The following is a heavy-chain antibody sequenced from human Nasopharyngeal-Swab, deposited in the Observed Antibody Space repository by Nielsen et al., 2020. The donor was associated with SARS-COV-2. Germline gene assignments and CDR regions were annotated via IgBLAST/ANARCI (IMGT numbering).Heavy chain of an antibody. J-gene: IGHJ4*02. V-gene: IGHV3-23*01. CDR3: VKGAIVPTILELDF. D-gene: IGHD5-12*01. CDR2: IGASDGQT. Sequence: VRQAPGKGLDWVSGIGASDGQTHYAGSVTGRFTISRDNSKNTLYLQVNSLSADDTALYYCVKGAIVPTILELDFWGQGTLVTVSS.